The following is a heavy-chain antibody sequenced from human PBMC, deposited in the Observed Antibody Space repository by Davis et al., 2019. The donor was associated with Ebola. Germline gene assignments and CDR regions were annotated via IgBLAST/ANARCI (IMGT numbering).Heavy chain of an antibody. Sequence: GESLMISCAVSGFTFSTYCMHWVRHVPGKGLVWVSRINSEGCSTSYADSVKGRFTISRDNAKNTVYLQIKSLRVEDTAVYYCARDRSCSSYNCMDVWGQGTTVTVSS. J-gene: IGHJ6*02. D-gene: IGHD3-10*02. CDR3: ARDRSCSSYNCMDV. CDR1: GFTFSTYC. V-gene: IGHV3-74*01. CDR2: INSEGCST.